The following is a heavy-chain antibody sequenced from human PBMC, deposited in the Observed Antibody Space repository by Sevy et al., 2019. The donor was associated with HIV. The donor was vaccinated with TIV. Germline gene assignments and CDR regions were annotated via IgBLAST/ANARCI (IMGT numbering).Heavy chain of an antibody. V-gene: IGHV3-33*01. CDR3: ARDGREYCSGGSCYGDFQH. CDR1: GFTFSSYG. Sequence: GESLKISCAASGFTFSSYGMHWVRQAPGKGLEWVAVIWYDGSNKYYADSVKGRFTISRDNSKNTLYLQMNSLRAEDTAVYYCARDGREYCSGGSCYGDFQHWGQGTLVTVSS. D-gene: IGHD2-15*01. J-gene: IGHJ1*01. CDR2: IWYDGSNK.